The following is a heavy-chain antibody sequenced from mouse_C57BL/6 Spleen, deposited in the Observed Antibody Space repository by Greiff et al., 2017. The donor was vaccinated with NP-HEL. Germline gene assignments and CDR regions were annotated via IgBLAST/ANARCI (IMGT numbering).Heavy chain of an antibody. Sequence: QVQLQQSGPGLVQPSQSLSITCTVSGFSLTSYGVHWVRQSPGKGLEWLGVIWSGGSTDYNAAFISRLSISKDNSKSQVFFKMNSLQADDTVIYYCARNWGTTVVAYYLDYWGQGTTLTVSS. CDR3: ARNWGTTVVAYYLDY. D-gene: IGHD1-1*01. J-gene: IGHJ2*01. CDR2: IWSGGST. V-gene: IGHV2-2*01. CDR1: GFSLTSYG.